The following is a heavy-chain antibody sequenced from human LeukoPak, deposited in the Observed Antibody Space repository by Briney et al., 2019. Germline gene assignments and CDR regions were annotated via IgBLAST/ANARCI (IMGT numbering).Heavy chain of an antibody. Sequence: LAGGSLRLSCAACGFNLSNYWMHWVRRAPGKGVVWVSRLNTDGSSTNYADSVKGRFTISRDNAKNTLYLQMNSLRAEDTAVYFCAREYTTSSRRYFDYWGQGTLVTVSS. D-gene: IGHD6-6*01. CDR2: LNTDGSST. V-gene: IGHV3-74*01. CDR3: AREYTTSSRRYFDY. CDR1: GFNLSNYW. J-gene: IGHJ4*02.